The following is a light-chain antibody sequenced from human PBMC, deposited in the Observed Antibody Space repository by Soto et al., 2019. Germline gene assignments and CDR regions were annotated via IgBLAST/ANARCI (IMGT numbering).Light chain of an antibody. V-gene: IGKV1-5*03. J-gene: IGKJ1*01. CDR1: QSISSW. CDR3: QQYSSYST. CDR2: KAS. Sequence: DIQMTQSPSTLSASVGDRVTITCRASQSISSWLAWYQQKPGKAPKLLIYKASSLESGVPSRFSGSEYGTEFTLTISSLQADDFTTYYCQQYSSYSTFGQWAKVDIK.